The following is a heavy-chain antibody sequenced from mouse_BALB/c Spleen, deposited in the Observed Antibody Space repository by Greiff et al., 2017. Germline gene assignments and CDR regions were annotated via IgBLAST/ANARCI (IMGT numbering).Heavy chain of an antibody. V-gene: IGHV5-12-1*01. CDR3: ARTEGSYYFDY. J-gene: IGHJ2*01. CDR2: ISSGGGST. CDR1: GFAFSSYD. Sequence: EVQRVESGGGLVKPGGSLKLSCAASGFAFSSYDMSWVRQTPEKRLEWVAYISSGGGSTYYPDTVKGRFTISRDNAKNTLYLQMSSLKSEDTAMYYCARTEGSYYFDYWGQGTTLTVSS. D-gene: IGHD1-1*01.